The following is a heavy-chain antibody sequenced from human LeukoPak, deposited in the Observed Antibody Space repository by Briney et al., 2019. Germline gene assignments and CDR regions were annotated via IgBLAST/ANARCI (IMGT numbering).Heavy chain of an antibody. V-gene: IGHV3-33*01. CDR3: ARGNLVGPVAGTKEYYFDY. CDR2: IWYDGSNK. D-gene: IGHD6-19*01. Sequence: PGGSLRLSCAASGFTFSSYGMHWVRQAPGKGLEWVAVIWYDGSNKYYADSVKGRFTISRDNSKNTLYLQMNSLRAEDTAVYYCARGNLVGPVAGTKEYYFDYWGQGTLVTVSS. J-gene: IGHJ4*02. CDR1: GFTFSSYG.